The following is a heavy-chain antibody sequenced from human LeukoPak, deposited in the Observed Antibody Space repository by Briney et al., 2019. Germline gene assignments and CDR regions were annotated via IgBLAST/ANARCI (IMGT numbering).Heavy chain of an antibody. CDR2: MNPNSGNT. V-gene: IGHV1-8*01. D-gene: IGHD6-13*01. J-gene: IGHJ6*02. Sequence: ASVKVSCKASGYTFTISDINWVRQATGQGLEWMGWMNPNSGNTDYAQKFQGRVTMTRTTSISTAYMELSSLRSEDTAVYYCARGQKDNGVSSSWYYFGMDVWGQGTTVTVSS. CDR3: ARGQKDNGVSSSWYYFGMDV. CDR1: GYTFTISD.